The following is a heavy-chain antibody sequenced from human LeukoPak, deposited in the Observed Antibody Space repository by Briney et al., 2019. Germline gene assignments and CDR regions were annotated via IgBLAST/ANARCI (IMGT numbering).Heavy chain of an antibody. D-gene: IGHD3-3*01. J-gene: IGHJ5*02. CDR2: IYTSGST. Sequence: PSETLSLTCTVSGGSLSSYYWSWIRQPAGKGLEWIGRIYTSGSTNYNASLKSRVTMSVDTSKNQFSLKLSSVTAADTAVYYCARDAFPDRITIFGVAVGPNWFDPWGQGTLVTVSS. V-gene: IGHV4-4*07. CDR1: GGSLSSYY. CDR3: ARDAFPDRITIFGVAVGPNWFDP.